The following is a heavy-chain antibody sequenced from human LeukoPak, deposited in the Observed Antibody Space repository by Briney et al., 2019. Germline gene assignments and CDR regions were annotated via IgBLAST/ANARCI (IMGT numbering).Heavy chain of an antibody. Sequence: GRSLRLSCAASGFTFSIYAMHWVRQAPGKGLEWVAFISHDGSNIYYEDSVKGRLTISRDNSKNTLYLQMNSLRAEDTAVYYCASRTEGYCSGGSCFDFDYWGQGTLVTVSS. D-gene: IGHD2-15*01. J-gene: IGHJ4*02. CDR1: GFTFSIYA. CDR3: ASRTEGYCSGGSCFDFDY. CDR2: ISHDGSNI. V-gene: IGHV3-30*01.